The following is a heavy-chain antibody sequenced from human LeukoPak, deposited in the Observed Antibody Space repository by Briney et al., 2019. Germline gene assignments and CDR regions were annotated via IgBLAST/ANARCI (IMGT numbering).Heavy chain of an antibody. D-gene: IGHD3-10*01. V-gene: IGHV4-31*03. Sequence: TASETLSLTCSVSGDSISSGPYYWSWIRQFPGKGLEWIGYIYYSGTTYYNPSLQSRVTLSVDTSANQFSLKVISVTAADTAVYYCAKGQHGADYWGQGILVTVSS. CDR3: AKGQHGADY. CDR1: GDSISSGPYY. CDR2: IYYSGTT. J-gene: IGHJ4*02.